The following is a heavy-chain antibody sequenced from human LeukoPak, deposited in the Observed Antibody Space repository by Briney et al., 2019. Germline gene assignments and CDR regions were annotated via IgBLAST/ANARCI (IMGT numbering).Heavy chain of an antibody. Sequence: GGSLRLSCAASGFTFSSYAMSWVRQAPGKGLEWVSAISGSGGSTYYADSVKGRFTISRDNSKNTLYLQMNSLRAEDTAVYYCARDPYYYDSSGYYRYSLDYWGQGALVTVSS. CDR1: GFTFSSYA. CDR3: ARDPYYYDSSGYYRYSLDY. CDR2: ISGSGGST. D-gene: IGHD3-22*01. V-gene: IGHV3-23*01. J-gene: IGHJ4*02.